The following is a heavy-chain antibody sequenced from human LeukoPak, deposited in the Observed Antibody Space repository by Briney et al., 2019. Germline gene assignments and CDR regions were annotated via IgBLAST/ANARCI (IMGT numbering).Heavy chain of an antibody. CDR1: GGTFSSYA. V-gene: IGHV1-69*05. Sequence: SVKVSCKASGGTFSSYAIRWVRQAPGQGLEWMGGIIPIFGTANYAQKFQGRVTITTDESTSTAYMELSSLRSEDTAVYYCASSILGAYYFDYWGQGTLVTVSS. CDR2: IIPIFGTA. J-gene: IGHJ4*02. CDR3: ASSILGAYYFDY.